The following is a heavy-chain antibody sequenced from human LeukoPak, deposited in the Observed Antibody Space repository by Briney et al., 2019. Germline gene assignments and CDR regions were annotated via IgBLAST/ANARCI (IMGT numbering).Heavy chain of an antibody. V-gene: IGHV4-31*03. J-gene: IGHJ5*02. CDR2: IYYGGST. CDR1: GGSISSGGYY. CDR3: ARQSTITYYYGSGSQNWFDP. D-gene: IGHD3-10*01. Sequence: SQTLSLTCTVSGGSISSGGYYWSWIRQHPGKGLEWIGYIYYGGSTYYNPSLKSRVTISVDTSKNQFSLKLSSVTAADTAVYYCARQSTITYYYGSGSQNWFDPWGQGTLVTVSS.